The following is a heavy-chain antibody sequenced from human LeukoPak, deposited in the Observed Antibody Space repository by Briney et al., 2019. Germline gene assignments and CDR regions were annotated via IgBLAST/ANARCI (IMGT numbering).Heavy chain of an antibody. CDR1: GYTFTGYY. CDR2: INPNSGGT. V-gene: IGHV1-2*02. CDR3: ARAPQANWFDP. J-gene: IGHJ5*02. Sequence: ASVKVSCKASGYTFTGYYMHWVRQAPGQGLEWMGWINPNSGGTNYAQKFQGRVTMTRDMSTSTVYMELSSLRSEDTAVYYCARAPQANWFDPWGQGTLVTVSS.